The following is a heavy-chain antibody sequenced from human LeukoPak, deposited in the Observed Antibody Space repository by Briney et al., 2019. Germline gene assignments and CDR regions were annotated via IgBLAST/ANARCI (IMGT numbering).Heavy chain of an antibody. Sequence: PGGSLRLSCAGSGFPFSSYWMSWVRQAPGKGLAWVANIKQDGSDKYYVDSVKGRFTISRDNAKNSLYLQLNSLRADDTAVYYCARLTGTTGFDYWGQGTLVTVSS. CDR1: GFPFSSYW. V-gene: IGHV3-7*01. CDR2: IKQDGSDK. CDR3: ARLTGTTGFDY. D-gene: IGHD1-1*01. J-gene: IGHJ4*02.